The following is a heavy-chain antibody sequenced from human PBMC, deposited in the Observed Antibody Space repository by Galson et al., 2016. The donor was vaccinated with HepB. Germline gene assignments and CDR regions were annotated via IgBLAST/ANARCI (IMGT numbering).Heavy chain of an antibody. CDR2: VHFTGST. J-gene: IGHJ4*02. Sequence: SLTCSVSGGSISSGGFYWTWVRQHPERGLEWIGYVHFTGSTDYNPSLTRRVTISLDTSKNQFSLKLHSVTAADTAVYYCVRDSFDVFTGYGNLDYWGQGTLVTVSS. CDR1: GGSISSGGFY. D-gene: IGHD3-9*01. V-gene: IGHV4-31*03. CDR3: VRDSFDVFTGYGNLDY.